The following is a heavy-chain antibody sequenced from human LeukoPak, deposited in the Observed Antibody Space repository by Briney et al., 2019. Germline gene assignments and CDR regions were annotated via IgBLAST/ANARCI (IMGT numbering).Heavy chain of an antibody. CDR3: AKDLVGSYCSRTSCYGY. V-gene: IGHV3-23*01. CDR1: GFTFSSYA. CDR2: IIGSGGST. Sequence: GGSLRLSCAASGFTFSSYAMSWVRQPPGKGREWVSAIIGSGGSTYYATSVKGRFTICRDNSKNTLYMKLNSLRAEDTAVYYCAKDLVGSYCSRTSCYGYWGQGTLVPVSS. D-gene: IGHD2-2*01. J-gene: IGHJ4*02.